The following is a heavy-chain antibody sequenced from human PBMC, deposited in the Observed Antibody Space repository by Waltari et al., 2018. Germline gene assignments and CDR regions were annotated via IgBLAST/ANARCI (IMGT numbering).Heavy chain of an antibody. CDR2: INPSGST. CDR3: ARRTRTMVRGVIGYYFDY. V-gene: IGHV4-34*01. CDR1: GGSFSGYY. Sequence: QVQLQQWGAGLLKPSETLSLTCAVYGGSFSGYYWSWVRQPPGKGLEWIGEINPSGSTHYIPSLKSGVTISVDTSKNQFALKRSSVTAADTAVYYCARRTRTMVRGVIGYYFDYWGQGTLVTVSS. D-gene: IGHD3-10*01. J-gene: IGHJ4*02.